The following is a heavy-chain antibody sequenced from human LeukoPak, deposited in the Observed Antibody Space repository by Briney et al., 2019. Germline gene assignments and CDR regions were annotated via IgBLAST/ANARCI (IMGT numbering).Heavy chain of an antibody. V-gene: IGHV1-24*01. Sequence: ASVKVSCKVSGYTLTELSMHWVRQAPGKGLEWMGGFDPEDGETIYAQKFQGRVTMTEDTSTDTAYMEPSSLRSEDTAVYYCATGINQLLLFDYWGQGTLVTVS. CDR2: FDPEDGET. J-gene: IGHJ4*02. D-gene: IGHD2-2*01. CDR1: GYTLTELS. CDR3: ATGINQLLLFDY.